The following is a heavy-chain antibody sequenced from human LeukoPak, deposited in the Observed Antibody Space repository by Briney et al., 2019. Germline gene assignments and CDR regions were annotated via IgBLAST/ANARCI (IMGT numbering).Heavy chain of an antibody. J-gene: IGHJ4*02. CDR2: IRYDGSNK. CDR3: ARGGGYSYGSFDY. V-gene: IGHV3-30*02. Sequence: PGGSLRLSCAASGFTFSSYGMHWVRQAPGKGLEWVAFIRYDGSNKYYAGSVKGRFTISRDNSKNTLYLQMNTLRAEDTAVYYCARGGGYSYGSFDYWGQGTLVTVSS. CDR1: GFTFSSYG. D-gene: IGHD5-18*01.